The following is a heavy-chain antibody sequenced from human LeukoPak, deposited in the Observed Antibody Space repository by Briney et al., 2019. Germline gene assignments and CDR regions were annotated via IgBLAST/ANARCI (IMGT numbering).Heavy chain of an antibody. CDR3: AKDRCSNGIGCYYYYMDV. CDR1: GFTFSNYN. CDR2: IQYDGSNE. D-gene: IGHD2-8*01. Sequence: GGSLRLSCADSGFTFSNYNMNWVRQAPGKGLEWVAYIQYDGSNEQYADSVKGRFSISRDSSKNILYLQLNSLRAEDTAVYYCAKDRCSNGIGCYYYYMDVWGKGTTVTISS. V-gene: IGHV3-30*02. J-gene: IGHJ6*03.